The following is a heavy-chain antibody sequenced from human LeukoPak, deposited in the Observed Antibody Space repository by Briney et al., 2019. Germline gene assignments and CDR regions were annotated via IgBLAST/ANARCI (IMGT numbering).Heavy chain of an antibody. D-gene: IGHD2-2*01. J-gene: IGHJ4*02. CDR2: TSSDLNVK. CDR1: GFTFRNYV. CDR3: ARKSEACRSTSCSMGNFDY. Sequence: GGSLRLSCAASGFTFRNYVIHWVRQAPGKGLERVAVTSSDLNVKLYADSVKGRFTISRDNAKNSLYLQMNSLRAEDTAIYYCARKSEACRSTSCSMGNFDYWGQGTLVTVSS. V-gene: IGHV3-30-3*01.